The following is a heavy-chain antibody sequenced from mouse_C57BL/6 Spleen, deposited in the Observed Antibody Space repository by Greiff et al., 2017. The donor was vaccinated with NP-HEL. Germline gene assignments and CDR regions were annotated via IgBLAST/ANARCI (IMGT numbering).Heavy chain of an antibody. V-gene: IGHV1-55*01. Sequence: QVQLQQPGAELVKPGASVKMSCKASGYTFTSYWITWVKQRPGQGLEWIGDIYPGSGSTNYNEKFKSKATLTVDTSSSTAYMQLSSLTSEDSAVYYCARRFHYGNYLYAMDYWGQGTSVTVSS. J-gene: IGHJ4*01. CDR2: IYPGSGST. CDR1: GYTFTSYW. D-gene: IGHD2-1*01. CDR3: ARRFHYGNYLYAMDY.